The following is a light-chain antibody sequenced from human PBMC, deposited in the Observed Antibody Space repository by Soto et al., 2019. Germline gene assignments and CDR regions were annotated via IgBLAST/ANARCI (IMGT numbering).Light chain of an antibody. CDR1: NSNIGSNT. Sequence: QSVLTQPPSASGTPGQRVTISCSGSNSNIGSNTANWYQQLPGTAPKLLIYSNDQRPSGVPDRFSGSKSGTSASLAISGLQSEYEADYYCAAWDDSLNGLVVFGGGTKLTVL. CDR2: SND. CDR3: AAWDDSLNGLVV. V-gene: IGLV1-44*01. J-gene: IGLJ2*01.